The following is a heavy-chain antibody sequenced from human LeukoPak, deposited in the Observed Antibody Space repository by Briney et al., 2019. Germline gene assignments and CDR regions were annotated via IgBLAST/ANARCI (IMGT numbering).Heavy chain of an antibody. J-gene: IGHJ6*02. D-gene: IGHD1-1*01. CDR3: AKDHNHYYYYYGMDV. V-gene: IGHV3-23*01. CDR1: GFTFSSYS. Sequence: GGSLRLSCAASGFTFSSYSMSWVRQAPGKGLEWVLSISGSGGSTYYADSVKGRFTISRDNSKNTLYLQMNSLRAEDTAVYYCAKDHNHYYYYYGMDVWGQGTTVTVSS. CDR2: ISGSGGST.